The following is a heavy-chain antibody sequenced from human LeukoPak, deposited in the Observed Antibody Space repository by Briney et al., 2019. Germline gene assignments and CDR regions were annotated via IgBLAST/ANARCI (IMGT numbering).Heavy chain of an antibody. CDR2: INPNSGGT. D-gene: IGHD6-13*01. V-gene: IGHV1-2*06. Sequence: ASVKVSCKASGYTFTGYYMHWVRQAPGQGLEWMGRINPNSGGTNYAQEFQGRVTMTRDTSISTAYMELSRLRSDDTAVYYCARVRAAAGLPYYFDYWGQGTLVTVSS. J-gene: IGHJ4*02. CDR3: ARVRAAAGLPYYFDY. CDR1: GYTFTGYY.